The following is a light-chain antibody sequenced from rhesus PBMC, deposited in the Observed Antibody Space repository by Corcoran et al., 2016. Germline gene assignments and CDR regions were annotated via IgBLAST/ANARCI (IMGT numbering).Light chain of an antibody. V-gene: IGKV1S12*01. CDR2: AAY. J-gene: IGKJ3*01. CDR3: QHYYDNPFT. Sequence: DIQMTQSPSALSASVGDRVTISCRASQNIYSNLAWYQQKPGKAPKLLIYAAYSLQTGIPSRFSGIGSGTDFTRTISSLQPEDSAAYYCQHYYDNPFTFGPGTKLDIK. CDR1: QNIYSN.